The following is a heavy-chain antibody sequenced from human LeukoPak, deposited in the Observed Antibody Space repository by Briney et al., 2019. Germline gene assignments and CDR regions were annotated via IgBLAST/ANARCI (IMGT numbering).Heavy chain of an antibody. CDR2: IYYSGST. J-gene: IGHJ1*01. CDR3: ARGGSQRTFQN. CDR1: GGSFSGYY. Sequence: SETLSLTCAVYGGSFSGYYWSWIRQPPGKGLEWIGYIYYSGSTNYNPSLKSRVTISVDTSKNQFSLKLTSVTAADTAVYYCARGGSQRTFQNWGQGTLVTVSS. D-gene: IGHD3-16*01. V-gene: IGHV4-59*01.